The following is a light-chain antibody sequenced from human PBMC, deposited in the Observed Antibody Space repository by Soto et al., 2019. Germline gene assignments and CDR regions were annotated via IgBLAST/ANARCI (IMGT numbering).Light chain of an antibody. CDR2: EVS. J-gene: IGLJ1*01. CDR3: CSYAGSSTFGPYV. Sequence: QSALTQPASVSGSPGQSITISCTGTSSDVGSYNLVSWYQQHPGKAPKLMIYEVSKRPSGVSNRFSGSKSGNTASLTISGLQAEDEADYYCCSYAGSSTFGPYVFGTGNKLTVL. V-gene: IGLV2-23*02. CDR1: SSDVGSYNL.